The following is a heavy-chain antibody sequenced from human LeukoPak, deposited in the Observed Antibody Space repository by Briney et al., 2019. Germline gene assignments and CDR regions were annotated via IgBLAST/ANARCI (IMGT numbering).Heavy chain of an antibody. V-gene: IGHV3-7*01. J-gene: IGHJ1*01. CDR2: INPDGRDT. D-gene: IGHD2-21*02. CDR1: GFTLNRCW. Sequence: GGSLRLSCVVSGFTLNRCWMNWVRQAPGKGLEWVAHINPDGRDTYYVDSVKGRFTISRDNAQNSMYLQMNSLRVEDTAVYYCTSWGDTTAEYFQRWGQGTLVTVSS. CDR3: TSWGDTTAEYFQR.